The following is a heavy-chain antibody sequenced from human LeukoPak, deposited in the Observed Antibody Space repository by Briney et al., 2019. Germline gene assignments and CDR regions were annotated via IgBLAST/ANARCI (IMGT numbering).Heavy chain of an antibody. Sequence: QPGRSLRLSCAASGFTFSNFGMHWVRQAPGRGLEWVAVVWNDGSNQYYVDSVKGRFTISRDNSRNMLYLQMNRLRAEDTAVYYCVKEAVRAAGSYFDYWGQGTLVTVSS. J-gene: IGHJ4*02. CDR2: VWNDGSNQ. V-gene: IGHV3-33*06. CDR3: VKEAVRAAGSYFDY. CDR1: GFTFSNFG. D-gene: IGHD6-13*01.